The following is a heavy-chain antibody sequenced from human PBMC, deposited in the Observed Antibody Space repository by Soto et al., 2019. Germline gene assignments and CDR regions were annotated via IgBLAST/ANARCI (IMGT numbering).Heavy chain of an antibody. V-gene: IGHV3-7*01. CDR3: AGLLGAESVYRPFDS. D-gene: IGHD3-3*01. CDR2: IKEDGSEQ. Sequence: EVQLVESAVGVVQPGGSLRLSCSASGFTFSSRWMIWVRQAPGKGVERVANIKEDGSEQNYVSSVKGRFTIARDNEKNPLYIERTSLTAEDTAVYCWAGLLGAESVYRPFDSWGKGTLFTVSS. CDR1: GFTFSSRW. J-gene: IGHJ5*01.